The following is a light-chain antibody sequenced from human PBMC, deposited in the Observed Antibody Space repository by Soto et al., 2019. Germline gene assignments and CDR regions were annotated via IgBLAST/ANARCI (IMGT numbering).Light chain of an antibody. CDR3: QQARSFPLT. V-gene: IGKV1-12*01. Sequence: DIQMTQSPSFVSASVGDRVTITCRASQAISSWLAWYQQKPGRAPKLLIYSASSLQNGAPSRFTGSGSGTDFTLTITSLQPDDTAIYYCQQARSFPLTFGGGTKVDIK. CDR2: SAS. J-gene: IGKJ4*01. CDR1: QAISSW.